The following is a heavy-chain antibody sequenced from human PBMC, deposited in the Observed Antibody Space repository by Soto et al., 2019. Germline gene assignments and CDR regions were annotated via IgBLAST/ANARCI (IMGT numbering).Heavy chain of an antibody. Sequence: SLRLSCAASGFTFSSYAMHWVRQAPGKGLEWVAVISYDGRNKYYEDSVKGRFTISRDNSKNTLYLQMNSLRAEDTGVYYCAREIERLLGYWGQGTLVTVSS. J-gene: IGHJ4*02. CDR3: AREIERLLGY. CDR2: ISYDGRNK. V-gene: IGHV3-30*04. D-gene: IGHD3-3*01. CDR1: GFTFSSYA.